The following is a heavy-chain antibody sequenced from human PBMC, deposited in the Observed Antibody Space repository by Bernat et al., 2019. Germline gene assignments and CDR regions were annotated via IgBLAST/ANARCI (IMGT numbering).Heavy chain of an antibody. CDR2: IIPIFGIA. D-gene: IGHD5-12*01. CDR3: ASDADSGYDSHY. J-gene: IGHJ4*02. V-gene: IGHV1-69*17. Sequence: QVQLVQSGAEVKKPGSSVKVSCKASGGTFSSYAISWVRQAPGQGLEWMGGIIPIFGIANYAQKSQGRVTITADKSTSTAYMELSSLRSEDSAVYYCASDADSGYDSHYWGQGTLVTVSS. CDR1: GGTFSSYA.